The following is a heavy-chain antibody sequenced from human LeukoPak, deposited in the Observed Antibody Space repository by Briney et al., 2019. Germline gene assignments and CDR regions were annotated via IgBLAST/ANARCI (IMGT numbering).Heavy chain of an antibody. V-gene: IGHV4-39*01. CDR3: ARHGVATIDY. J-gene: IGHJ4*02. CDR2: INHSGST. D-gene: IGHD5-12*01. CDR1: GGSISSSSYY. Sequence: SETLSLTCTVSGGSISSSSYYWGWIRQPPGKGLEWIGEINHSGSTNYNPSLKSRVTISVDTSKNQFSLKLSSVTAADTAVYYCARHGVATIDYWGQGTLVTVSS.